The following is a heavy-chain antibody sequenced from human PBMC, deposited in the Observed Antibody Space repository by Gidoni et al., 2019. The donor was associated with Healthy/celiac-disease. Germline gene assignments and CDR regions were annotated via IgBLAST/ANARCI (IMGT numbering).Heavy chain of an antibody. V-gene: IGHV3-9*01. CDR1: GFTFDDSA. J-gene: IGHJ4*02. D-gene: IGHD1-26*01. Sequence: EVQLVESGGGLVQPGRSLRLSCAASGFTFDDSAMHWVRQAPGKGLEWVSGISWNSGSIGYADSVKGRFTISRDNAKNSLYLQMNSLRAEDTALYYCAKDTGDNIVGATYFDYWGQGTLVTVSS. CDR3: AKDTGDNIVGATYFDY. CDR2: ISWNSGSI.